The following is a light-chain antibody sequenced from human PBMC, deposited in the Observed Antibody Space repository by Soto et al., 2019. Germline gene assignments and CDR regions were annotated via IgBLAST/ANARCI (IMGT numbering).Light chain of an antibody. Sequence: DIQLTQSPSFLSASVRDRVTITCRASQVLSSYLAWYQQKPGKAPKLLIYGVSTLQSGVPSRFSGSGSGTGFTLTISSLQPEDFATYYCQQLNTYPLTFGGGTKVEIK. CDR2: GVS. J-gene: IGKJ4*01. CDR1: QVLSSY. CDR3: QQLNTYPLT. V-gene: IGKV1-9*01.